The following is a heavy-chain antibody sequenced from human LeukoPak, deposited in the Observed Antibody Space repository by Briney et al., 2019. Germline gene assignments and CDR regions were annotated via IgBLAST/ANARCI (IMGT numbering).Heavy chain of an antibody. V-gene: IGHV1-8*01. Sequence: ASVKVSCKASGYTFTSYDINWVRQATGQGLEWMGWMNPNSGNTGYAQKFQGRVTMTRDTSTSTVYMELSSLRSEDTAVYYCARYSTVKTLDYWGQGTLVTVSS. CDR1: GYTFTSYD. CDR3: ARYSTVKTLDY. D-gene: IGHD4-11*01. J-gene: IGHJ4*02. CDR2: MNPNSGNT.